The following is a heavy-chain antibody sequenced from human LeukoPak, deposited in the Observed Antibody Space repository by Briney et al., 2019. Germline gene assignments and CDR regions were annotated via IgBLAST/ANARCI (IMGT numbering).Heavy chain of an antibody. CDR3: ARATYCSSTSCDYSYYYYGMDV. D-gene: IGHD2-2*01. CDR2: IIPIFGTA. CDR1: GGTFSSYA. J-gene: IGHJ6*02. Sequence: PLASVTVSCKASGGTFSSYAISWVRQAPGQGLEWMGGIIPIFGTANYAQKFQGRVTITADESTSTAYMELSSLRSEDTAVYYCARATYCSSTSCDYSYYYYGMDVWGQGTTVTVSS. V-gene: IGHV1-69*13.